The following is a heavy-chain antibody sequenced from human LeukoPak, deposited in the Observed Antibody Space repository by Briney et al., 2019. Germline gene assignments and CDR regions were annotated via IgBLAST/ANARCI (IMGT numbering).Heavy chain of an antibody. D-gene: IGHD2-2*01. CDR3: ARSSPCTTTSCYSFDY. CDR2: ISYDGSSK. J-gene: IGHJ4*02. CDR1: GFTFSSYG. V-gene: IGHV3-30*03. Sequence: QTGGSLRLSCAASGFTFSSYGIHWVRQAPGKGLEWVAVISYDGSSKYYADSVKGRFTISRDNSENTLYLQMNSLRPEDTAVYYCARSSPCTTTSCYSFDYWGQGTLVTVSS.